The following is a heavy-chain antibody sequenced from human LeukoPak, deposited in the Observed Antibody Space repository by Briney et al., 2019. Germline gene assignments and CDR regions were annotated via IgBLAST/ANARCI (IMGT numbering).Heavy chain of an antibody. D-gene: IGHD3-3*01. CDR1: GFTFSSYW. CDR2: IKQDGSEK. J-gene: IGHJ4*02. CDR3: ATRQESLSLHTNYFDY. V-gene: IGHV3-7*01. Sequence: PGGSLRLSCAASGFTFSSYWMSWVRQAPGKGLEWVANIKQDGSEKYYVDSVKGRFTISRDNAKNSLYLQMNSLRAEDTAVYYCATRQESLSLHTNYFDYWGQGTLVTVSS.